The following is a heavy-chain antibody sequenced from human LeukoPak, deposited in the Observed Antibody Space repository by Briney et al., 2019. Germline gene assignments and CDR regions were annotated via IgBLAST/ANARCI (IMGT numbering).Heavy chain of an antibody. CDR1: GFTFDDYG. D-gene: IGHD2-21*02. J-gene: IGHJ3*02. CDR3: ARPKPPPCRSGDCNAVDI. Sequence: PGGSLRLSCAASGFTFDDYGMSWVRQAPGKGLEWVSGINWNGGSTGYADSVKGRFTISRDNAKNSLYLQMNSLRAEDTALYYCARPKPPPCRSGDCNAVDIWGHGTMVTVSS. CDR2: INWNGGST. V-gene: IGHV3-20*04.